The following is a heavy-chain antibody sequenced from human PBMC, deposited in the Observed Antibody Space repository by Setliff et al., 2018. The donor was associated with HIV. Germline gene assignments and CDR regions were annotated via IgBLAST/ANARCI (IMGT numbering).Heavy chain of an antibody. CDR2: IYISGST. D-gene: IGHD3-3*01. J-gene: IGHJ5*02. CDR3: ARDDGIFGVVIIPWFDP. V-gene: IGHV4-61*09. Sequence: SETLSLTCTVSGGSISGSSHYWSWIRQPAGRGLEWIGHIYISGSTNYNPSLKSRVTISIDASKNQFSLRLNSVTAADTAMYYCARDDGIFGVVIIPWFDPWGQGTLVTVSS. CDR1: GGSISGSSHY.